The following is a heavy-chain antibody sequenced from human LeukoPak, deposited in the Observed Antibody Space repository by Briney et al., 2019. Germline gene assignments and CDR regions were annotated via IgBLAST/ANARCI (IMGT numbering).Heavy chain of an antibody. J-gene: IGHJ6*02. D-gene: IGHD4-23*01. Sequence: GGSLRLSCAASGFTFSSYAMHWVRQAPGKGLEWVAVISYDGSNKYYADSVKGRFTISRDNSKNTLYLQMNSLRAEDTAVYYCASRGGSPYGGNGGDDGMDVWGQGTTVTVSS. CDR3: ASRGGSPYGGNGGDDGMDV. V-gene: IGHV3-30-3*01. CDR2: ISYDGSNK. CDR1: GFTFSSYA.